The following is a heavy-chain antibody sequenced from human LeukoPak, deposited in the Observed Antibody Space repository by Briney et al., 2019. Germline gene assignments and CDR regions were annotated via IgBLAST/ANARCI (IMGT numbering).Heavy chain of an antibody. J-gene: IGHJ6*03. V-gene: IGHV3-11*04. D-gene: IGHD4/OR15-4a*01. Sequence: GGSLRLSCAASGFTFSDNYMSWIRQAPGKGLEWVSYISSSGNTTYNADSVKGRFSITRDNAKNSLYLQMNSLRAEDTAVYYCARGGAYYYYMDVWGKGTTVTVSS. CDR1: GFTFSDNY. CDR2: ISSSGNTT. CDR3: ARGGAYYYYMDV.